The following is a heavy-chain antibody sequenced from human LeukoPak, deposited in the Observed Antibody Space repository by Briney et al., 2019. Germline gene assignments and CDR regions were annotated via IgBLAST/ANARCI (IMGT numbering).Heavy chain of an antibody. CDR3: TRWRSGTSD. D-gene: IGHD4-23*01. J-gene: IGHJ4*02. V-gene: IGHV3-72*01. CDR2: TRNKANNYAT. CDR1: GYTLSDHY. Sequence: PGGSLRLSCAASGYTLSDHYIDWVRQAPGKGLEWVGHTRNKANNYATDYAASVKGRFPISRDDSRNSVYLQMNSLKTEDTAVYYCTRWRSGTSDWGQGTLVTVSS.